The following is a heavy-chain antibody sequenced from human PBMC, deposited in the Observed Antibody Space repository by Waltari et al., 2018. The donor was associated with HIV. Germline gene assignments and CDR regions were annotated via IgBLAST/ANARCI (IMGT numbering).Heavy chain of an antibody. V-gene: IGHV1-2*02. J-gene: IGHJ4*02. CDR1: GYIFTGYF. Sequence: QVQLVQSGAEVKKPGASVKVSCKASGYIFTGYFMPWVRQAPGQGLEWMGWINPNSGGTNYAQNFQGRVTMTRDTSISTAYMELSRLKSDDTAVYYCATDHRDTDYWGQGTLVTVSS. D-gene: IGHD5-18*01. CDR3: ATDHRDTDY. CDR2: INPNSGGT.